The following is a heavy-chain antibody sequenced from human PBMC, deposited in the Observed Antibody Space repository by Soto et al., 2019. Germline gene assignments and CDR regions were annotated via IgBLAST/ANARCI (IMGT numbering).Heavy chain of an antibody. J-gene: IGHJ6*02. CDR1: GFTFSSYA. D-gene: IGHD2-8*01. V-gene: IGHV3-23*01. CDR3: AKASPMVYAINGMDV. CDR2: ISGSGGST. Sequence: PGGSLRLSCAASGFTFSSYAMSWVRQAPGRGLEWVSAISGSGGSTYYADSVKGRFAISRDNSKNTLYLQMNSLRAEDTAVYYCAKASPMVYAINGMDVWGQGTTVTVSS.